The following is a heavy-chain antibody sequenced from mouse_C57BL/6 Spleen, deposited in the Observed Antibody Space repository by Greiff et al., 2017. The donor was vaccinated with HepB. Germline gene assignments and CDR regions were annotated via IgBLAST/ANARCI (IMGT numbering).Heavy chain of an antibody. CDR2: INPYNGGT. V-gene: IGHV1-19*01. Sequence: EVQLQQSGPVLVKPGASVKMSCKASGYTFTDYYMNWVKQSHGKSLEWIGAINPYNGGTSYNQKFKGKATLTVDKSSSTAYMELNSLTSEDSAVYYCASSYGSSHRYFDVWGTGTTVTVSS. D-gene: IGHD1-1*01. CDR1: GYTFTDYY. J-gene: IGHJ1*03. CDR3: ASSYGSSHRYFDV.